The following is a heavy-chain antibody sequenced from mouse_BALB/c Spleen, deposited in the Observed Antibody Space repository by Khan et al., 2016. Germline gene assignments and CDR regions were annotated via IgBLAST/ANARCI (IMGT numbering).Heavy chain of an antibody. D-gene: IGHD1-2*01. CDR2: IRYSGST. CDR1: GYSITSDYA. CDR3: TRSPTATRYFDV. Sequence: EVQLQESGPGLVKPSQSLSLTCTVTGYSITSDYAWNWIRQFPGNKPEWMGYIRYSGSTTYNPSLKSRISITRDTSKNQFFLQLYSVTTEDTATYYCTRSPTATRYFDVWGAGTTVTVSS. V-gene: IGHV3-2*02. J-gene: IGHJ1*01.